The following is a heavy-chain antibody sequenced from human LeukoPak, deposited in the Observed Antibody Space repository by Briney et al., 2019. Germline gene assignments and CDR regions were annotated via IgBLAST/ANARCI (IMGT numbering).Heavy chain of an antibody. Sequence: ASVKVSCKASGYTFTSYGISWVRQAPGQGLEWMGWISAYNGNTNYAQKLQGRVTMTTDTSTSTAYMELSRLRSDDTAVYYCARPYSYGPLGIFDYWGQGTLVTVSS. CDR2: ISAYNGNT. CDR1: GYTFTSYG. CDR3: ARPYSYGPLGIFDY. D-gene: IGHD5-18*01. J-gene: IGHJ4*02. V-gene: IGHV1-18*01.